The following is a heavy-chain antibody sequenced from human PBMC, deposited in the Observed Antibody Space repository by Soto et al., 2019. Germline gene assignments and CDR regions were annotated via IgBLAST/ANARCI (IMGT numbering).Heavy chain of an antibody. CDR1: EYTLISYY. CDR3: ERAAPPNYYYYGMDV. J-gene: IGHJ6*02. CDR2: INPNSGGT. Sequence: SVNVSCSALEYTLISYYMHAVRQAPGQGLEWIGWINPNSGGTNYAQKFQGRVTMTRDTSISTAYMELSRLRSDDTAVYYCERAAPPNYYYYGMDVWGQGTTVTVSS. V-gene: IGHV1-2*02. D-gene: IGHD6-6*01.